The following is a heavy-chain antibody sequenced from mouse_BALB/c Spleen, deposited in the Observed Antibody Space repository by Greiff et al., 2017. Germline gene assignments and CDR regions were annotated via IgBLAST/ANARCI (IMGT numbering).Heavy chain of an antibody. V-gene: IGHV1S29*02. CDR2: IYPYNGGT. CDR3: ARGNWDVDWYFDV. J-gene: IGHJ1*01. CDR1: GYTFTDYN. Sequence: VQLQQSGPELVKPGASVKISCKASGYTFTDYNMHWVKQSHGKSLEWIGYIYPYNGGTGYNQKFKSKATLTVDNSSSTAYMELRSLTSEDSAVYYCARGNWDVDWYFDVWGAGTTVTVSS. D-gene: IGHD4-1*01.